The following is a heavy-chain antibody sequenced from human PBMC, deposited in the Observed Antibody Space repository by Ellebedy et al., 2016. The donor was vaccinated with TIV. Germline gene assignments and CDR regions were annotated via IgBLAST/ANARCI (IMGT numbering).Heavy chain of an antibody. V-gene: IGHV3-43*01. CDR2: IAWHGNSK. D-gene: IGHD1-26*01. J-gene: IGHJ4*02. CDR1: GFTFDDYS. Sequence: GESLKIPCAASGFTFDDYSMHWVRQVPGKDLAWVSLIAWHGNSKFYADSVKGRFTISRDNSKTSLYLKMNSLRTEDTAFYYWAKDQWELGAPSGFDYWGQGTLVSVSS. CDR3: AKDQWELGAPSGFDY.